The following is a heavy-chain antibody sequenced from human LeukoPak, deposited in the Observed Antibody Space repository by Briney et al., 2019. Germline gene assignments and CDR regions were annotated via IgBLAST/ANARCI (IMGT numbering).Heavy chain of an antibody. V-gene: IGHV3-30*02. CDR3: AKAAGWNDLDYYYMDV. J-gene: IGHJ6*03. Sequence: GGSLRLSCSASGFTFRSYGMHWVRQAPGKGLEWVAFIRYDGSNKYYADSVKGRFTVSRDNSKNTLDLQMNSLRAEDTAIYYCAKAAGWNDLDYYYMDVWGIGTTVTVSS. CDR1: GFTFRSYG. CDR2: IRYDGSNK. D-gene: IGHD1-1*01.